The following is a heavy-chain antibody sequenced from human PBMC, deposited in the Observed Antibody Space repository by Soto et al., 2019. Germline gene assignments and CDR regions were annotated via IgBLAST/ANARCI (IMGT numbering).Heavy chain of an antibody. CDR3: ARVGGINWFDP. CDR2: IYYSGST. CDR1: GGSISSGGYY. Sequence: SETLSLTCTVSGGSISSGGYYWSWIRQHPGKGLEWIGYIYYSGSTYYNPSLKSRVTISVDTSKNQFSLKLSSVTAADTTVYYCARVGGINWFDPWGQGTLVTVSS. J-gene: IGHJ5*02. D-gene: IGHD1-20*01. V-gene: IGHV4-31*03.